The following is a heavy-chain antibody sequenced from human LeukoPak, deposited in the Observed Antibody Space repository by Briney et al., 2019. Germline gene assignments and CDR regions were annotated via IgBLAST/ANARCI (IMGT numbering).Heavy chain of an antibody. J-gene: IGHJ4*02. CDR1: DGPISGAY. D-gene: IGHD4-17*01. CDR2: ISFGGST. Sequence: SETLSLTCTVSDGPISGAYWNWIRQPPGKGLEWIGYISFGGSTYYNPSLKSRVTISVDTYKNQFFLVLSSVIAAESAVYYCARAPQRDHYGDYFDYWGQGTLVTASS. CDR3: ARAPQRDHYGDYFDY. V-gene: IGHV4-59*08.